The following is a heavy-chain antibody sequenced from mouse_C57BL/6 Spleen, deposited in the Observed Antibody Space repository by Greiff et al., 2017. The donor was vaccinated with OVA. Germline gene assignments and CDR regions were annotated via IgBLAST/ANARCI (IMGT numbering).Heavy chain of an antibody. CDR2: IHPPDSYT. V-gene: IGHV1-69*01. CDR1: GYTFTSYW. Sequence: QVQLQQPGAELVMPGASLKLSCKASGYTFTSYWMHWVKQTPGQGLEWIGDIHPPDSYTNYNQKFKGKSTLTVDKSSSTAYMQLSSLTSEDSAVYYCARGNYYGSRAFGYWGQGATLAVSS. D-gene: IGHD1-1*01. J-gene: IGHJ2*01. CDR3: ARGNYYGSRAFGY.